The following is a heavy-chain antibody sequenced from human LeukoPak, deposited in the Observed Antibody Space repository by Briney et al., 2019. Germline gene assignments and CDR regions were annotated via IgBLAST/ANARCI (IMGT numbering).Heavy chain of an antibody. CDR2: IRSKANSYAT. Sequence: GGSLRLSCAASGFTFSGSAMHWVRQASGKGPEWVGRIRSKANSYATAYAASVKGRFTISRDDSKNTAYLQMNSLKTEDTAVYYCTRRTGAGSYYFDFWGQGTLVTVSS. CDR1: GFTFSGSA. CDR3: TRRTGAGSYYFDF. D-gene: IGHD6-25*01. V-gene: IGHV3-73*01. J-gene: IGHJ4*02.